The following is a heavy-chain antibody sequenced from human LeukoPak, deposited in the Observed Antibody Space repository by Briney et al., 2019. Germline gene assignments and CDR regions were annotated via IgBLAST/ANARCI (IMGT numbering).Heavy chain of an antibody. CDR1: GYTFTSYG. CDR2: ISAYNGNT. D-gene: IGHD2-15*01. CDR3: ARDLLGYCSGGSCCLDY. J-gene: IGHJ4*02. Sequence: ASVKVSCKASGYTFTSYGISWVRQAPGQGLEWMGWISAYNGNTNYAQKLQGRVTMTTDTSTSTAYMELRSLRSDDTAVYYCARDLLGYCSGGSCCLDYWGQGTQVTVSS. V-gene: IGHV1-18*04.